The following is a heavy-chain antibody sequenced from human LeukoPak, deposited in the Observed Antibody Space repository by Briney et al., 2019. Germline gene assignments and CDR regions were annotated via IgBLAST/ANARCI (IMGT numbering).Heavy chain of an antibody. J-gene: IGHJ4*02. CDR3: ARMIAYCASASCSGY. CDR1: GGSFSAYY. D-gene: IGHD2-2*01. CDR2: ISPSGST. V-gene: IGHV4-34*01. Sequence: SETLSLTCAVYGGSFSAYYWSWIRQPPGKGLEWIGEISPSGSTNYNPSLKSRVTISGDTSKSQLSLQMSSMTAADTAVYSCARMIAYCASASCSGYWGPGALVTVSS.